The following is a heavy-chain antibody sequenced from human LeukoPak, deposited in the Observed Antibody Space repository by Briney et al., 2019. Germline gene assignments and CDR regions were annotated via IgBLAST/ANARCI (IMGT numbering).Heavy chain of an antibody. V-gene: IGHV1-58*01. CDR1: GFTFTSSA. CDR2: IVVGSGNT. Sequence: AASVKVSCKASGFTFTSSAVQWVRQARGQRLEWIGWIVVGSGNTNYAQKFQERVTITRDMSTSTAYMELSSLRSEDTAAYYCAATKIKSITIFGDEVWGKGTTVTVSA. J-gene: IGHJ6*04. D-gene: IGHD3-3*01. CDR3: AATKIKSITIFGDEV.